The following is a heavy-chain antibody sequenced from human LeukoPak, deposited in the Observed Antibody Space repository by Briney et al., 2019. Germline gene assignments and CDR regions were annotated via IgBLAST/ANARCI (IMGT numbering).Heavy chain of an antibody. J-gene: IGHJ6*03. CDR2: ISASDDST. V-gene: IGHV3-23*01. CDR1: GFTFSSYA. CDR3: ARVVICRGSRSSMDV. Sequence: PGGSLRLSCAASGFTFSSYAMTWVRRAPGKGLEWVSAISASDDSTFYVDSVRGRFTISRDNAKNSLYLQMNSLRAEDTAVYYCARVVICRGSRSSMDVWGEGTTVTVSS. D-gene: IGHD3-10*01.